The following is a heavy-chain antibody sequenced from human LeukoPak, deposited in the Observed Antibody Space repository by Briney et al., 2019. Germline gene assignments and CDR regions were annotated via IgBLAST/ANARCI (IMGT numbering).Heavy chain of an antibody. CDR2: ISAYNGNT. D-gene: IGHD1-26*01. J-gene: IGHJ3*02. CDR1: GYTFTSYC. CDR3: ARPSGSYLIGAFDI. Sequence: ASVKFSCKASGYTFTSYCIGWVRQAPGQGLEWMGWISAYNGNTNYAQKLQGRVTMTTDTSTSTAYMELRSLRSDDTAVYYCARPSGSYLIGAFDIWGQGTMVTVSS. V-gene: IGHV1-18*01.